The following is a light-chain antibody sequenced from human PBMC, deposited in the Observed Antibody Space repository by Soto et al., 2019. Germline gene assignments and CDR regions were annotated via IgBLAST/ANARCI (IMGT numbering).Light chain of an antibody. CDR2: KAS. J-gene: IGKJ1*01. Sequence: DIQMTQSPSTLSASVGDRVTITCRASQTIVTSLAWYQQKPGKAPKLLIYKASNLESGVPSRFSGSGSGTEFTLTISGLQPDDFATYYCQHYSSYWTFGQGTKVDI. V-gene: IGKV1-5*03. CDR3: QHYSSYWT. CDR1: QTIVTS.